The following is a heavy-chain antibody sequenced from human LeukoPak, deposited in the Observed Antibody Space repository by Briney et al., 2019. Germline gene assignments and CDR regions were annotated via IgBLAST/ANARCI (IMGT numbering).Heavy chain of an antibody. V-gene: IGHV3-23*01. CDR3: EKEDYGDIYWYFDL. CDR1: VFTFSSYA. J-gene: IGHJ2*01. D-gene: IGHD4/OR15-4a*01. Sequence: GGSLMLSCAASVFTFSSYAMGWARQSPGKGLEWVSAISGRCCCTYYADSVKCLFTISRDHSKNTLYLQMNSLRAEDTAVYFCEKEDYGDIYWYFDLWGRGTLVTVSS. CDR2: ISGRCCCT.